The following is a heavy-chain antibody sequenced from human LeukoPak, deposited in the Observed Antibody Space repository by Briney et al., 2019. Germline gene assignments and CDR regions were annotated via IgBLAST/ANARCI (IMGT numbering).Heavy chain of an antibody. CDR1: GFTFSNYI. Sequence: GGSLRLSCAASGFTFSNYIMSWVRQAPGKGLEWVSTITASGGTTYYADSVKGRFTISRDISKNTLYLQMNSLRAEDTAVYYCSNIARGSGSDYDDWGQGTLVTVSS. J-gene: IGHJ4*02. V-gene: IGHV3-23*01. CDR2: ITASGGTT. CDR3: SNIARGSGSDYDD. D-gene: IGHD3-10*01.